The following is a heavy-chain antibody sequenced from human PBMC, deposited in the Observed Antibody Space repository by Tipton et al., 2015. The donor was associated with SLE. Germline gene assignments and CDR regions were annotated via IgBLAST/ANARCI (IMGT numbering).Heavy chain of an antibody. CDR1: GGSISSSSYY. Sequence: TLSLTCTVSGGSISSSSYYWGWIRQPPGKGLEWIGSIYYSGSTYYNPSLKSRVTISVDTSKNQFSLKLSSVTAADTAVYYCAGAWQGYCSGGTCYVLDYWGQGTLVTVSS. D-gene: IGHD2-15*01. J-gene: IGHJ4*02. CDR3: AGAWQGYCSGGTCYVLDY. CDR2: IYYSGST. V-gene: IGHV4-39*07.